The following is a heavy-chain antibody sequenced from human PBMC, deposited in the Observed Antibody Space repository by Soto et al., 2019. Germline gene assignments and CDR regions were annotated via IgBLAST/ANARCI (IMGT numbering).Heavy chain of an antibody. Sequence: QVQLVESGGGVVQPGRSLRLSCAASGFTFSNYGMHWVRQAPDKGLEWVALIWYDGSNKYYADSVKGRFTISRDNSKNTLYLQMNSLRAEDTAVYYCASEYCSGGTCYYYGMDVWGQGNTVTVSS. CDR1: GFTFSNYG. CDR2: IWYDGSNK. V-gene: IGHV3-33*01. D-gene: IGHD2-15*01. CDR3: ASEYCSGGTCYYYGMDV. J-gene: IGHJ6*02.